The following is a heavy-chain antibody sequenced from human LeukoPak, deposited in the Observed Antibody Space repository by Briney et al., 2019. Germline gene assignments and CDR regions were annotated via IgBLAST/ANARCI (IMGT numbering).Heavy chain of an antibody. CDR3: ASGIGWFDP. J-gene: IGHJ5*02. V-gene: IGHV4-30-4*01. Sequence: SQTLSLTCTVSGGALSSGDYSWSWIRQPPGRGLEWIGYIDYSGSTYYNPSLKSRVTISVDTSKNQFSLTLSSVTAADTAVYYCASGIGWFDPWGQGTLVTVSS. CDR2: IDYSGST. D-gene: IGHD1-1*01. CDR1: GGALSSGDYS.